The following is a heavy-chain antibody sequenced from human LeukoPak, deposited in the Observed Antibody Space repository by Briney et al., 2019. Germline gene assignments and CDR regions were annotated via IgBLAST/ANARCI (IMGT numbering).Heavy chain of an antibody. Sequence: SETLSLTCAVYGGSFSGYYWSWIRQPPGKGLEWIGEINHSGSTNYNPSLKSRVTISVDTSKNQFSLRLSSVTAADTAVYYCARHLFAVVVPAAKLGWFDPWGQGTLVTVSS. V-gene: IGHV4-34*01. CDR3: ARHLFAVVVPAAKLGWFDP. J-gene: IGHJ5*02. CDR2: INHSGST. CDR1: GGSFSGYY. D-gene: IGHD2-2*01.